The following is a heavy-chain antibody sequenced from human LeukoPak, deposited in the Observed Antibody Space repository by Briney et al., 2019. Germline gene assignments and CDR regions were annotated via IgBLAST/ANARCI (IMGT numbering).Heavy chain of an antibody. CDR1: GGSISSYY. J-gene: IGHJ3*02. D-gene: IGHD5-18*01. Sequence: PSETLSLTCTVSGGSISSYYWSWIRQPPGKGLEWIGYIYYSGSTNYNPSLKSRVTISVDTSKNQFSLKLSSVTAADTAVYYCARSRTAMVNDAFDIWGQGTMVTASS. CDR3: ARSRTAMVNDAFDI. CDR2: IYYSGST. V-gene: IGHV4-59*01.